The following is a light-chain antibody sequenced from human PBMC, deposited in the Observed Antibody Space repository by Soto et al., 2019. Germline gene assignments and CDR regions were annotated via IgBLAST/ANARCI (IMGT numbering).Light chain of an antibody. CDR2: KAS. CDR1: PSISSW. Sequence: DIQMTQSPSTLSASVGDRVTITCRASPSISSWLAWYQQKPGKAPKPLIYKASRLERGVPSRFSGSGSGTEFTLTIRSLQPDDFATYYCQQDNSYSSWTFGQGPKVVVK. CDR3: QQDNSYSSWT. V-gene: IGKV1-5*03. J-gene: IGKJ1*01.